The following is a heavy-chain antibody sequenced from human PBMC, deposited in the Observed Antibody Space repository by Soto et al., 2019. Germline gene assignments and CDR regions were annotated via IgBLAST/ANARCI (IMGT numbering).Heavy chain of an antibody. CDR2: IWYDGSNK. CDR1: GFTFSSYG. D-gene: IGHD2-2*01. Sequence: QVQLVESGGGVVQPGRSLRLSCAASGFTFSSYGLHWVRQAPGKGLEWVSVIWYDGSNKYYADSVKGRFTISRDNSKNTLYLQMNRLRAADMAVYYCARGRYCSSTSCNKYGMDVWGHGTTVTVSS. CDR3: ARGRYCSSTSCNKYGMDV. V-gene: IGHV3-33*01. J-gene: IGHJ6*02.